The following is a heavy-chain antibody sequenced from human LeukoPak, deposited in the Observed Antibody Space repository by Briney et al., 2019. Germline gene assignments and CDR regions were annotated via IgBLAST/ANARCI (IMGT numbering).Heavy chain of an antibody. Sequence: SVKVSCKVSGGTFSSDAISWVRQAPGQGLEWMGGIISLFGPSNYAQRFQGRVTFTADDSTSTVYMTLSGLRSEDTAVYYCAKPYDSGTFPPGYWGQGTLVTVSS. D-gene: IGHD3-10*01. CDR2: IISLFGPS. CDR3: AKPYDSGTFPPGY. V-gene: IGHV1-69*01. CDR1: GGTFSSDA. J-gene: IGHJ4*02.